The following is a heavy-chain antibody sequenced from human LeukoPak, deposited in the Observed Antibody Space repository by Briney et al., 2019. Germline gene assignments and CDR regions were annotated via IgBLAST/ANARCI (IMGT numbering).Heavy chain of an antibody. CDR3: AKDVGFGEILPFAFDI. D-gene: IGHD3-10*01. CDR2: ISYDGSNK. Sequence: GGSLRLSCAASGFTFSSYGMHWVRQAPGKGLEWVAVISYDGSNKYYADSVKGRFTISRDNSKNTLYLQMNSLRAEDTAVYYCAKDVGFGEILPFAFDIWGQGTMVTVSS. V-gene: IGHV3-30*18. J-gene: IGHJ3*02. CDR1: GFTFSSYG.